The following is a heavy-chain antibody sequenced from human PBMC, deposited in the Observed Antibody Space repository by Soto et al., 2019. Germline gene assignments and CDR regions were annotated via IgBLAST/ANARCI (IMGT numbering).Heavy chain of an antibody. J-gene: IGHJ4*01. CDR2: IHNDGSTT. CDR1: GFTFSSYW. CDR3: ARDNWNSY. D-gene: IGHD1-7*01. Sequence: EVQLVESGGGLVQPGGSVRLSCAASGFTFSSYWMHWVRQAPGKGVMWVSRIHNDGSTTRYADSVKGRFTISRDNAKNTLYLQMSSLRVEDTAVYYCARDNWNSYWGQGTLVTVSS. V-gene: IGHV3-74*01.